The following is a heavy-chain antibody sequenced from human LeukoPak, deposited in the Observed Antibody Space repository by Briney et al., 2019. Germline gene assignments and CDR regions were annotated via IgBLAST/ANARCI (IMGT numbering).Heavy chain of an antibody. CDR1: GFSLSGYW. CDR3: ARDPRNVGLAP. V-gene: IGHV3-74*01. CDR2: NNGDGSTT. D-gene: IGHD2-15*01. Sequence: GGSLRLSCVASGFSLSGYWMYWVRQAPGKGLMYISRNNGDGSTTNYADVVKGRFTMSRDNVKNTLYLQMNSLRVEDTAVYYCARDPRNVGLAPWGQGTLITVSS. J-gene: IGHJ5*02.